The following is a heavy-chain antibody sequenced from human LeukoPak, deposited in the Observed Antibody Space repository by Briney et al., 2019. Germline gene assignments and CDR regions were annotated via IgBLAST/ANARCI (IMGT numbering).Heavy chain of an antibody. Sequence: PSETLSLTCTVSGGSISSSSYYWGWIRQPPGKGLEWIATIYYSGSTYYNPSLQSRVTMSVDTSKNQFSLKLSSVTAADTAVYYCARQYSSAWYEKSDPWGQGTLVTVSS. CDR1: GGSISSSSYY. D-gene: IGHD6-13*01. V-gene: IGHV4-39*07. CDR2: IYYSGST. CDR3: ARQYSSAWYEKSDP. J-gene: IGHJ5*02.